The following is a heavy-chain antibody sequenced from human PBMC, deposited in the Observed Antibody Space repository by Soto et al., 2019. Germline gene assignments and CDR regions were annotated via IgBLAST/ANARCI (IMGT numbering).Heavy chain of an antibody. Sequence: SETLSLTCTVSGGSISSYYWSWIRQPPGKGLEWIGYIYYSGSTNYNPSLKSRVTISVDTSKNQFSLKLSSVTAADTAVYYCARGSLGNWYYYMDVWGKGTTVTVSS. CDR2: IYYSGST. D-gene: IGHD3-16*01. J-gene: IGHJ6*03. CDR3: ARGSLGNWYYYMDV. CDR1: GGSISSYY. V-gene: IGHV4-59*01.